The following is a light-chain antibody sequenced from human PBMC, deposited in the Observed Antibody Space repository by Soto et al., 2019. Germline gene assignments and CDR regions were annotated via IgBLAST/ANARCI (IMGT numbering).Light chain of an antibody. J-gene: IGLJ1*01. CDR2: EVN. Sequence: QSVLTQPPSASGSPGQSVTISCTGTSSDVGGYDYVSWYQQHPGKAPKLIIYEVNKRPSGVPDRFSGSKSGNTASLTVSGLQEEDEADYYCSSYAGSSKLYVFGTGTKVTVL. V-gene: IGLV2-8*01. CDR1: SSDVGGYDY. CDR3: SSYAGSSKLYV.